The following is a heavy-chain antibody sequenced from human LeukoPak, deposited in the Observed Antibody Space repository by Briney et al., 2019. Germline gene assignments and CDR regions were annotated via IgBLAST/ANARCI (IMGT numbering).Heavy chain of an antibody. CDR1: GFSFSSFW. V-gene: IGHV3-7*01. CDR2: MNIDGSEK. CDR3: ARDPVEWELLLDY. Sequence: GGSLRLTCAASGFSFSSFWMGGVRQTPGKRPEWVANMNIDGSEKYYADSVKGRFSISRDNARNSVYLQMNSLRVEDTAVYYCARDPVEWELLLDYWGQGTLVTVSS. D-gene: IGHD1-26*01. J-gene: IGHJ4*02.